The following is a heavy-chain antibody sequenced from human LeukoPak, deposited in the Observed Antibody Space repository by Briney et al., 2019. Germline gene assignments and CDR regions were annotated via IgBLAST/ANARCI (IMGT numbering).Heavy chain of an antibody. J-gene: IGHJ5*02. CDR1: GFTFDDYG. V-gene: IGHV3-20*04. Sequence: PGGALRFSCAASGFTFDDYGMSRVPPGPGKGLEWGSGINWNGGSTGYADPVKGPFTISRDNAKNSLYLQMNSLRAEDTALYYCARGDKYSSSWYDGNWFDPWGQGTLVTASS. CDR2: INWNGGST. D-gene: IGHD6-13*01. CDR3: ARGDKYSSSWYDGNWFDP.